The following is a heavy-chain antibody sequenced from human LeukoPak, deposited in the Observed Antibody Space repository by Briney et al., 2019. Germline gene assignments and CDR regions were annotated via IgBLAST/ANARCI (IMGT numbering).Heavy chain of an antibody. V-gene: IGHV3-23*01. Sequence: GGSLRLSCAASAITFSTYAMSWVRQAPGKGLECVSVISGDAGSTYYADSVKGRFTISRDNAKNSLYLQMNSLRAEDTALYYCAKDRYSGYHSGVDYWGQGTLVTVSS. CDR3: AKDRYSGYHSGVDY. CDR2: ISGDAGST. CDR1: AITFSTYA. D-gene: IGHD5-12*01. J-gene: IGHJ4*02.